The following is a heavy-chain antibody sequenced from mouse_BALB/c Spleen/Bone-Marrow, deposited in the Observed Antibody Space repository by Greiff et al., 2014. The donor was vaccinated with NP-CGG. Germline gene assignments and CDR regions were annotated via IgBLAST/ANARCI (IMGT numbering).Heavy chain of an antibody. CDR2: ILPGSGTT. CDR3: ARGGYDTSIFAY. J-gene: IGHJ3*01. D-gene: IGHD2-3*01. CDR1: GYTFSSYW. Sequence: VQLQQSGAELMKPGASVRISCKATGYTFSSYWIEWVNQRPGHGLEWIGKILPGSGTTHYNKKFKDKATFTADTSSNTAYMQLSSLTSEASAVYYCARGGYDTSIFAYWGQGTLVTVSA. V-gene: IGHV1-9*01.